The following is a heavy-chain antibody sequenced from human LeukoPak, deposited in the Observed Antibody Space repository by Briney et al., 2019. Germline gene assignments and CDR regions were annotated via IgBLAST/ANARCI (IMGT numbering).Heavy chain of an antibody. Sequence: ASGRVSCKASGYTVTCYYMHWVRQAPGQGGGGRGWINPNSGGTNYAQNFHGSVTITTDTSISPAYIDLSRLSSDDTAVYYCARVAGEYSSSSVLDYWGQGTLVTVSS. D-gene: IGHD6-6*01. CDR2: INPNSGGT. CDR1: GYTVTCYY. J-gene: IGHJ4*02. V-gene: IGHV1-2*02. CDR3: ARVAGEYSSSSVLDY.